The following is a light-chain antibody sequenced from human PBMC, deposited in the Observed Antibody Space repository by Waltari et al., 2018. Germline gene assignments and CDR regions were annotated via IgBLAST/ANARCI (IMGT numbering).Light chain of an antibody. CDR3: QSYDASLGGSV. V-gene: IGLV1-40*01. CDR1: RFNIGAGYQ. J-gene: IGLJ2*01. CDR2: AHP. Sequence: QSVLTQPPSVSGAAGQRVTISCTGGRFNIGAGYQVHWYQQFPGTVPKLLIYAHPQRPPGVPDRFSATQSYTGASLAISGLQAEDEADYYCQSYDASLGGSVFGGGTKVTVL.